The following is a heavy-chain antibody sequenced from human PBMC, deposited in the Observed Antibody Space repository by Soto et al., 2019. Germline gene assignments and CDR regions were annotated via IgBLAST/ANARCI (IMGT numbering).Heavy chain of an antibody. CDR3: AKVRGFGELRSLY. D-gene: IGHD3-10*01. V-gene: IGHV3-23*01. CDR1: GFTFSSYA. Sequence: PGGSLRLSCAASGFTFSSYAMSWVRQAPGKGLEWVSAIGVSGDTTYYADSVKGRFTISRDNSKNTLYLQLGSLRAEETAVYYWAKVRGFGELRSLYWGQGTLVTVSS. J-gene: IGHJ4*02. CDR2: IGVSGDTT.